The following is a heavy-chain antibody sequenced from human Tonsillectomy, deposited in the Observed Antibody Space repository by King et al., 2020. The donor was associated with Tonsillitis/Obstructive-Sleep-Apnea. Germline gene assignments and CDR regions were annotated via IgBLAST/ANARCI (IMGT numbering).Heavy chain of an antibody. Sequence: EVQLVESGGGLVQPGGSLRLSCAASGFTFSSYEMNWVRQAPGKGLEWVSYISSSGRIIFYADSVKGRFTISRDNAKNSLYLQMNSLRAEDTAIYYCARLTTVTYGFDYWGQGTLVTVSS. V-gene: IGHV3-48*03. J-gene: IGHJ4*02. CDR1: GFTFSSYE. CDR3: ARLTTVTYGFDY. D-gene: IGHD4-17*01. CDR2: ISSSGRII.